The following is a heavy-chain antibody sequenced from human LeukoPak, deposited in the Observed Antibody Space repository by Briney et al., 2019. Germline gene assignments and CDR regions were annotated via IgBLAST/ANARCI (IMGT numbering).Heavy chain of an antibody. J-gene: IGHJ4*02. CDR2: IDPKSGGT. Sequence: ASVKVCCKASGYSFSAYYIHWVRQAPGQGLEWMGWIDPKSGGTKYAQKFQGRFTMTRDASISTVYMELSRLTSGDTAVYSCARDPSTVYYYDSWGQGTLVTVSS. D-gene: IGHD2-2*01. CDR1: GYSFSAYY. V-gene: IGHV1-2*02. CDR3: ARDPSTVYYYDS.